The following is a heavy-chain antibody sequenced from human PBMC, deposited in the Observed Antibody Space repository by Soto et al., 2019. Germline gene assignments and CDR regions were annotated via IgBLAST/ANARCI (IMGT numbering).Heavy chain of an antibody. CDR1: GFSLSYYD. Sequence: EVQLVESGGGLVQPGGSLRLSCAASGFSLSYYDMHWVRQVTGKGLEWVSSISPGGETYYAGFVKGRFTISREIAKNSLYLQMSSLGAGDTAVYYCAREIPARSGNYYGMDVWGQGTTVTVSS. CDR3: AREIPARSGNYYGMDV. D-gene: IGHD2-15*01. J-gene: IGHJ6*02. CDR2: ISPGGET. V-gene: IGHV3-13*04.